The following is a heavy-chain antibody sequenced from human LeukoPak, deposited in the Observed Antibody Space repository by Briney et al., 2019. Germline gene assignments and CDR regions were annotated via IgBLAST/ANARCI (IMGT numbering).Heavy chain of an antibody. V-gene: IGHV5-51*01. J-gene: IGHJ4*02. Sequence: RECLNISCTGSGYSVTNYWVGWVRQMPGKGVEGVGIIYPGDSETTYSPSFQGQVTISADKSITTTYLQWSSLKASDTAMYYCARGRGYCSSSSCYDFDYWGQGTLVTVSS. D-gene: IGHD2-2*01. CDR3: ARGRGYCSSSSCYDFDY. CDR1: GYSVTNYW. CDR2: IYPGDSET.